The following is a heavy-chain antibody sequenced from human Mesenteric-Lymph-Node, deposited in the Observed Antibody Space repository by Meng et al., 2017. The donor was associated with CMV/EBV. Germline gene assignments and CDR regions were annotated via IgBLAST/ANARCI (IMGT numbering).Heavy chain of an antibody. Sequence: GESLKISCAASGFTFSTYVMSWVRQAPGKGLEWVSAIGASGDTTYYADSVRGRLATSRDNSKSTLYLQMNTLRVEDTAVYYCAKGGWLDDWGQGTLVTVSS. D-gene: IGHD6-19*01. V-gene: IGHV3-23*01. CDR1: GFTFSTYV. CDR3: AKGGWLDD. CDR2: IGASGDTT. J-gene: IGHJ4*02.